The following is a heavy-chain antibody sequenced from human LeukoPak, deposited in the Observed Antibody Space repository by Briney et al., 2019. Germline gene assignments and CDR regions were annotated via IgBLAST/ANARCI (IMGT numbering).Heavy chain of an antibody. CDR1: GYTFTSYG. J-gene: IGHJ4*02. V-gene: IGHV1-18*01. CDR3: ARDAVWYYDFWSGYRTFDY. Sequence: GASVKVSCKASGYTFTSYGISWVRQAPGQGLEWMGWISAYNGNTNYAQKLQGRVTMTTDTSTSTAYMELRSLRSDDTAVYYCARDAVWYYDFWSGYRTFDYWGQGTLVTVSS. CDR2: ISAYNGNT. D-gene: IGHD3-3*01.